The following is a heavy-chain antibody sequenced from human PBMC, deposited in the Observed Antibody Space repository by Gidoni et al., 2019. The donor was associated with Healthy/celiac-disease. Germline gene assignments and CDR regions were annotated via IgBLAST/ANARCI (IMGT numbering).Heavy chain of an antibody. CDR1: GFTFSDYY. V-gene: IGHV3-11*01. Sequence: QVQLVESGGDLVKPGGSLRLSCAASGFTFSDYYMSWIRQAPGKGLEWVSYISSSGSTIYYADSVKGRFTISRDNAKNSLYLQMNSLRAEDTAVYYCARDPLAVASPINAFDIWGQGTMVTVSS. CDR2: ISSSGSTI. J-gene: IGHJ3*02. CDR3: ARDPLAVASPINAFDI. D-gene: IGHD6-19*01.